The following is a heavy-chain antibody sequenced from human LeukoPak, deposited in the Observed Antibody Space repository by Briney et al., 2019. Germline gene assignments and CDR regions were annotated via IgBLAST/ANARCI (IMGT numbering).Heavy chain of an antibody. D-gene: IGHD2-2*01. J-gene: IGHJ6*02. CDR2: IWYDGSNK. V-gene: IGHV3-33*01. CDR3: ARYRKYCSSTSCYYYYYYGMDV. CDR1: GFTFSSYG. Sequence: GRSLRLSCAASGFTFSSYGMHWVRQAPGKGLEWVAVIWYDGSNKYYADSVKGRFTISRDNSKNTLYLQMNSLRAEDAAVYYCARYRKYCSSTSCYYYYYYGMDVWGQGTTVTVSS.